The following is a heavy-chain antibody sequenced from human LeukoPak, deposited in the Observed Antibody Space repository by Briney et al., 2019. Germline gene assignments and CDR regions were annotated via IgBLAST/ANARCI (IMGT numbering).Heavy chain of an antibody. Sequence: GGSLRLSCAACGFTFSSYAMSWVRQAPGKGLEWVSAISGSGGSTYYADSVKGRFTISRDNSKNTLYLQMNSLRAEDTAVYYCAKEVLMVRGVIITDWFDPWGQGTLVTVSS. D-gene: IGHD3-10*01. CDR2: ISGSGGST. CDR1: GFTFSSYA. J-gene: IGHJ5*02. V-gene: IGHV3-23*01. CDR3: AKEVLMVRGVIITDWFDP.